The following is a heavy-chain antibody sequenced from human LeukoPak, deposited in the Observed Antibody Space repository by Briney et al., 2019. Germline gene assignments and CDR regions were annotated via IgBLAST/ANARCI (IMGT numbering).Heavy chain of an antibody. D-gene: IGHD3-9*01. Sequence: KSSETLSLTCAVSGGSISSSNWWSWVRQPPGKGLEWIGEIYHSGSTNYNPSLKSRVTVSVDTSKNQFSLKLSSVTAADTAVYYCARLEGYDILTGHDYWGQGTLVTVSS. J-gene: IGHJ4*02. CDR2: IYHSGST. CDR1: GGSISSSNW. CDR3: ARLEGYDILTGHDY. V-gene: IGHV4-4*02.